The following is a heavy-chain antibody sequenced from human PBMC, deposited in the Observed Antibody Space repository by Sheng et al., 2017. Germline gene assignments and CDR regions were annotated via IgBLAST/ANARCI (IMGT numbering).Heavy chain of an antibody. CDR1: AVAFSSYS. CDR3: ARAGLDGYNFYYLDN. Sequence: QVQLVQSGAEVNKPGSSVKVSCKSSAVAFSSYSISWVRQAPGRGLEWMGGIMPIFDSAKYAQKFHGRLTITADESTTTAYMELSSLTSDDTAVYYCARAGLDGYNFYYLDNWGQGTLVTVSS. J-gene: IGHJ4*02. CDR2: IMPIFDSA. V-gene: IGHV1-69*12. D-gene: IGHD5-12*01.